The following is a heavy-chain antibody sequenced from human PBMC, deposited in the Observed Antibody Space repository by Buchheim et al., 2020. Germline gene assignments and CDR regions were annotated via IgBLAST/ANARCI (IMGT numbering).Heavy chain of an antibody. D-gene: IGHD3-3*01. Sequence: QVQLQESGPGLVKPSQTLSLTCTVSGGSISSGGYYWSWIRQHPGKGLEWIGYIYYSGSTYYNPSLKSRVTISVDTSKNQFSLKLSSVTAADTAVYYCARGFVYDFWSGYYTGGDYFDYWGQGTL. V-gene: IGHV4-31*03. CDR1: GGSISSGGYY. CDR3: ARGFVYDFWSGYYTGGDYFDY. CDR2: IYYSGST. J-gene: IGHJ4*02.